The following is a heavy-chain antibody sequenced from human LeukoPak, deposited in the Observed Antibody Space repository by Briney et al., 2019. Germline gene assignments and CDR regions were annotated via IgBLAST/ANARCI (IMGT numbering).Heavy chain of an antibody. D-gene: IGHD2-15*01. V-gene: IGHV4-31*03. CDR2: IYYSGST. Sequence: SETLSLTCTVSGGSISSGGYYWSWIRQHPGKGLEWIGYIYYSGSTYYNPSLKSRVTISVDTSKNQFSLKLNSVTAADTAVYYCASGDCSGGSCYSYWGQGTLVTVSS. J-gene: IGHJ4*02. CDR3: ASGDCSGGSCYSY. CDR1: GGSISSGGYY.